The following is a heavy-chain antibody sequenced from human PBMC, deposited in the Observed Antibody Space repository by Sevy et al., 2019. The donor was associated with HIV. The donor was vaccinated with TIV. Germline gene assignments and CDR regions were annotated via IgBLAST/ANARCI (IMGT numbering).Heavy chain of an antibody. CDR2: IGVYNGNA. V-gene: IGHV1-18*03. D-gene: IGHD3-10*01. Sequence: ASVKVSCKTSGYNFASYGITWVRQAPGQGLEWMGWIGVYNGNANSAQNLQARFTMTTDTATSTAYMELTSLRSDDMAVYYCARVPTYYYGSATYFDYWGQGTLVTVSS. CDR1: GYNFASYG. CDR3: ARVPTYYYGSATYFDY. J-gene: IGHJ4*02.